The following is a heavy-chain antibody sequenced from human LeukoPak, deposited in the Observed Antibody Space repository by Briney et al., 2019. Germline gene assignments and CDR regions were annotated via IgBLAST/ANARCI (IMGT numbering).Heavy chain of an antibody. CDR3: ARQTAKGVIQLFDY. CDR1: GGSISSSSYY. J-gene: IGHJ4*02. CDR2: IYYSGST. Sequence: PSETLSLTCTVSGGSISSSSYYWGWIRQPPGKGLEWIGSIYYSGSTYYNPSLKSRVTISVDTSKNQFSLKLSSVTAADTAVYYCARQTAKGVIQLFDYWGQGTLVTVSS. V-gene: IGHV4-39*01. D-gene: IGHD5-18*01.